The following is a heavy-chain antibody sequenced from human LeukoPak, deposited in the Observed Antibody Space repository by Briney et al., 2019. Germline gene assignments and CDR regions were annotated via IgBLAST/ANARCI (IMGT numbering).Heavy chain of an antibody. V-gene: IGHV3-48*02. CDR1: GFTFSVYS. Sequence: GGSLRLSCAASGFTFSVYSMNWVRQPPGMGLEWVSYITSNSATIQYADSVKGRFTISRANAKNSLSLQMNSLRDEDTAVYYCARSVGGHFDYWGQGMLVTVSS. CDR3: ARSVGGHFDY. D-gene: IGHD3-16*01. J-gene: IGHJ4*02. CDR2: ITSNSATI.